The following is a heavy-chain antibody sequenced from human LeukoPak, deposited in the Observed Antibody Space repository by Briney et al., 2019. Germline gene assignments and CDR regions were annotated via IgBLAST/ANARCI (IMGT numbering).Heavy chain of an antibody. CDR3: ARDISSGWYNY. Sequence: ASVKVSCKASGGTFSSYAINWVRQAPGQGLEWMGGIIPIFGTANYAQKFQGRVTITADKSTSTAYMELSSLRSEDTAVYYCARDISSGWYNYWGQGTLVTVSS. CDR1: GGTFSSYA. V-gene: IGHV1-69*06. J-gene: IGHJ4*02. D-gene: IGHD6-19*01. CDR2: IIPIFGTA.